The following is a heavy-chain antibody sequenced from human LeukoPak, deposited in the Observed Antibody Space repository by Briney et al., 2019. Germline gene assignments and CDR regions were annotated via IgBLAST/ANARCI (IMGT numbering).Heavy chain of an antibody. D-gene: IGHD2-2*01. V-gene: IGHV1-69*01. CDR2: IIPIFGTA. CDR1: VGTFSSYA. J-gene: IGHJ5*02. Sequence: SVKVSCKASVGTFSSYAISWVRQAPGQGREWMGGIIPIFGTANYAQKFQGRVTITADESTSTAYMELSSLRSEDTAVYYCARASRVVPAAMHGWFDPWGQGTLVTVSS. CDR3: ARASRVVPAAMHGWFDP.